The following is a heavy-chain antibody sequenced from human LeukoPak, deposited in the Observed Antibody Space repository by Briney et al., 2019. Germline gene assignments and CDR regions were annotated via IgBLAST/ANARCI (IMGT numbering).Heavy chain of an antibody. V-gene: IGHV3-74*01. D-gene: IGHD3-22*01. CDR1: GFTFSSYW. CDR2: INSDGSST. Sequence: PGGSLRLSCAASGFTFSSYWMHWVRQAPGKGLVWVSRINSDGSSTSYADSVKGRFTISRDNAKNSLYLQMNSLRAEDTAVYYCASQAQYYYDSSGFVDVWGKGTTVTISS. CDR3: ASQAQYYYDSSGFVDV. J-gene: IGHJ6*04.